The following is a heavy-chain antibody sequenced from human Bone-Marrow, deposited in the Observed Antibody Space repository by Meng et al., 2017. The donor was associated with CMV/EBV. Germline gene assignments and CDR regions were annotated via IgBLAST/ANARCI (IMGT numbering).Heavy chain of an antibody. D-gene: IGHD2-21*01. J-gene: IGHJ4*02. CDR3: ARGDDLDY. V-gene: IGHV3-33*01. CDR1: GFTFSSYG. Sequence: GESLKISCVASGFTFSSYGMHWVRQAPGKGLEWVAVIWYDGRNKYYADSVKGRFTISRDNSKNTLYLQMNRLRAEDTAVYYCARGDDLDYWGQGTLVTGSS. CDR2: IWYDGRNK.